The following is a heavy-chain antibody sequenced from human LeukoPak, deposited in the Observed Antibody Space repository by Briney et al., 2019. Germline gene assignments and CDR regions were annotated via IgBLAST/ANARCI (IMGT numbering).Heavy chain of an antibody. CDR1: GDTFIDYS. D-gene: IGHD2-2*01. CDR3: ARAPSVTAPGDSDIVIIPAALDY. CDR2: IIPIFGTT. Sequence: SVKVSCKASGDTFIDYSISWVRQAPGQGLEWLGGIIPIFGTTNYAQSFKGRVTITADDSTRTVYMELSSLRSDDTAVYYCARAPSVTAPGDSDIVIIPAALDYWGQGTLVTVSS. V-gene: IGHV1-69*13. J-gene: IGHJ4*02.